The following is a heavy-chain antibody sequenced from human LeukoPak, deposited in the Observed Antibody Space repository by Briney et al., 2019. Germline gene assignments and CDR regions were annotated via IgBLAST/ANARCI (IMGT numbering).Heavy chain of an antibody. CDR2: ISGSGGST. CDR3: AKTAAAGPGYLDY. CDR1: GFTFTNYA. V-gene: IGHV3-23*01. J-gene: IGHJ4*02. D-gene: IGHD6-13*01. Sequence: GGSLRLSCAASGFTFTNYAMSWVRQAPGKGLELVSVISGSGGSTYYADSVKGRFTISRDTSKNTLYLQMNSLRAEDTAIYYCAKTAAAGPGYLDYWGQGTLVTVSS.